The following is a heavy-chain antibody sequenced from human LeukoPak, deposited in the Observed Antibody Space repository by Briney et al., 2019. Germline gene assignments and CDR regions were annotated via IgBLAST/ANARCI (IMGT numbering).Heavy chain of an antibody. CDR2: ISGYQGST. CDR1: GYTFTNYG. D-gene: IGHD5-24*01. V-gene: IGHV1-18*01. CDR3: ARSDLGTITAGPFN. J-gene: IGHJ4*02. Sequence: ASVKVSCKASGYTFTNYGITWVRQAPGQGLEWMGWISGYQGSTKYAQNFQGRVTITIDTSTSTAYMDLRSLRSDDTAIYFCARSDLGTITAGPFNRGQGTLVAVSS.